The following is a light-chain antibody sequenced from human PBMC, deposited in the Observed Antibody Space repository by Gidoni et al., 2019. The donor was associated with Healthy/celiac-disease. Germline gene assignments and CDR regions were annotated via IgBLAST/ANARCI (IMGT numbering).Light chain of an antibody. CDR2: AAS. V-gene: IGKV1-8*01. J-gene: IGKJ4*01. CDR1: QGISSY. CDR3: QQYYSYPLT. Sequence: AIRMTQSPSSFSASTGDRVTITCRASQGISSYLAWYQQEPGKAPKLLIYAASTLQSGVPSRFSCSGSGTDVTLTISCLQSEDFATYYCQQYYSYPLTCGGGTKVEIK.